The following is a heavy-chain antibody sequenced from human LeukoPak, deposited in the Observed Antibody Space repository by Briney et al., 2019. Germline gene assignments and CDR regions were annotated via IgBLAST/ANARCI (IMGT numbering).Heavy chain of an antibody. J-gene: IGHJ4*02. Sequence: GASVKVSCKTSGYTFTGYYMYWLRQAPGQGLEWMGWINPNSGGTNYAQKFQGRVTMTRDTSISTVYMELSRLRSDDTAVYYCVPGGETSGYCSGGSCSRTEYFDYWGQGTLVTVSS. CDR3: VPGGETSGYCSGGSCSRTEYFDY. D-gene: IGHD2-15*01. V-gene: IGHV1-2*02. CDR1: GYTFTGYY. CDR2: INPNSGGT.